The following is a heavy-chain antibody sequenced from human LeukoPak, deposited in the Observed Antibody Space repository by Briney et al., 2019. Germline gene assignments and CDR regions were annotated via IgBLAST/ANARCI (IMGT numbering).Heavy chain of an antibody. CDR1: GFTLTWHV. Sequence: GGSLRLSCAASGFTLTWHVMHWVRQAPGKALEYVSFIHHNGEMTSYAESVRSRSTVSRDNSKNTLFLELSSLRTDDTAVYYCVRDMSGKYSFDYWGQGTLVIVST. CDR2: IHHNGEMT. V-gene: IGHV3-64D*06. J-gene: IGHJ4*02. CDR3: VRDMSGKYSFDY. D-gene: IGHD1-26*01.